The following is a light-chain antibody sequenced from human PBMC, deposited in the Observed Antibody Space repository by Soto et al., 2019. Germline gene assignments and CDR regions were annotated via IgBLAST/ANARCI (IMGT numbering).Light chain of an antibody. Sequence: AVVTQEPSLTVSPGGTVTLTCGSSTGAVTNGHYPYWFQQKPGQAPRTLIYDTTNRHSWTPARFSGSLLGGKAALTLSGAQPDDEDQYYCLLSYNGPYVFGTGTKVTVL. CDR3: LLSYNGPYV. J-gene: IGLJ1*01. CDR2: DTT. V-gene: IGLV7-46*01. CDR1: TGAVTNGHY.